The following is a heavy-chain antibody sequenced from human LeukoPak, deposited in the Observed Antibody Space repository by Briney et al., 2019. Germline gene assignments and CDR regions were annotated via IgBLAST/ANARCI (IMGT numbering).Heavy chain of an antibody. J-gene: IGHJ6*03. CDR3: ARDAGSSWYYYYYYMDV. D-gene: IGHD6-13*01. V-gene: IGHV3-7*01. Sequence: GGSLRLSCAASGFTFSSYGMHWVRQAPGKGLEWVANIKQDGSEKYYVDSVKGRFTISRDNAKNSLYLQMNSLRAEDTAVYYCARDAGSSWYYYYYYMDVWGKGTTVTVSS. CDR2: IKQDGSEK. CDR1: GFTFSSYG.